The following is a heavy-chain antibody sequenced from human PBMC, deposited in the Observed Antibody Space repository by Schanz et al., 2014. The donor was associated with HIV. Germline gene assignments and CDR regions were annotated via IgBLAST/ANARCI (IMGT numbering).Heavy chain of an antibody. CDR2: INHSGRT. CDR3: ARGAGGGDYYDSSDYPYCFDY. D-gene: IGHD3-22*01. V-gene: IGHV4-34*02. CDR1: GESFSGYY. J-gene: IGHJ4*02. Sequence: QVQLQQWGAGLLKPSETLSLTCAVYGESFSGYYWSWIRQSPRKGLEWIGEINHSGRTNYSPSLKRRVKMSVDSSKSQFSLKLSSVTAADTAIYYCARGAGGGDYYDSSDYPYCFDYWGRGTPVTVSP.